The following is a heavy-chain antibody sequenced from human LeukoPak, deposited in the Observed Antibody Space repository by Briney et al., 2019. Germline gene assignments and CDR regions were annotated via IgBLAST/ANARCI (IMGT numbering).Heavy chain of an antibody. J-gene: IGHJ4*02. CDR3: AKNTYASGSYGAFDY. CDR1: GFTFSSYA. CDR2: ISGSGGST. V-gene: IGHV3-23*01. Sequence: GGSLRLSCAASGFTFSSYAMSWVRQAPGKGLECVSAISGSGGSTYYADSVKGRFTISRDNSMDTLYLQMSSLRAEDTALYYCAKNTYASGSYGAFDYWDQGTLVTVSS. D-gene: IGHD3-10*01.